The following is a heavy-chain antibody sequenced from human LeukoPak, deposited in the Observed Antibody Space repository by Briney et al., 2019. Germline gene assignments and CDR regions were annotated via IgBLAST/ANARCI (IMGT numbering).Heavy chain of an antibody. CDR2: INPTGGST. D-gene: IGHD4-11*01. Sequence: ASVTVSCKASGYTFTYYYIHWVRQAPGQGLEWMGIINPTGGSTTYAQKFQGRITMTRDTSTSTVYLELSSLRSEDTAVYYCARDPTPYSNYGFNYFDPWGQGTLVTVSS. CDR1: GYTFTYYY. V-gene: IGHV1-46*01. CDR3: ARDPTPYSNYGFNYFDP. J-gene: IGHJ5*02.